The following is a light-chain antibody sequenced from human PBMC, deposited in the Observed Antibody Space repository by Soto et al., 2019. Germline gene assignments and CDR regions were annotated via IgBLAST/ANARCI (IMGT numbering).Light chain of an antibody. J-gene: IGKJ1*01. V-gene: IGKV3-15*01. Sequence: ERVMTQSPATLSVSPGTRATLSCGASQSVSSNLAWYQQKPGQAPRLLIYDASTRATGIPARFSGGGSGTEFTLTIISLQSEDSAVYYGQQYNNWPPWTFGQGTKVEV. CDR3: QQYNNWPPWT. CDR2: DAS. CDR1: QSVSSN.